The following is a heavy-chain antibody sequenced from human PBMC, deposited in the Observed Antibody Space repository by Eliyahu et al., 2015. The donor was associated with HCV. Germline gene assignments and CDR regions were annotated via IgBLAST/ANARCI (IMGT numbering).Heavy chain of an antibody. Sequence: EVKLLESGGGLVRPGGSLRLSCAASGLXXGNYAMTWVRXAPGXGLXWVSDIXNRGGSGNYADSVKGQFTISRDNSKNTLYLEMNRLRVEDTAVYYCAKQIHHYGSGRSYYYGMDVWGQGTTVTVSS. CDR2: IXNRGGSG. D-gene: IGHD3-10*01. CDR1: GLXXGNYA. V-gene: IGHV3-23*01. CDR3: AKQIHHYGSGRSYYYGMDV. J-gene: IGHJ6*02.